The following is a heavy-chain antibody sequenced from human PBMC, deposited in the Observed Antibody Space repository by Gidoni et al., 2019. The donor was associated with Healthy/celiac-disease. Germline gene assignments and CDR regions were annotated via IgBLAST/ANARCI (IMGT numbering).Heavy chain of an antibody. Sequence: QVPLQESGPGLVKPSQTLSLTCTVSCGPISSGCYYWIWIRQPAGKGLEWIGRIYASGSTNYNTSLKSRVNISVDTSKNQFSMKLSSVTAADTAVYYCARIAAAGGASRAASGVYYYYGMDVWGQGTTVTVSS. V-gene: IGHV4-61*02. CDR1: CGPISSGCYY. CDR2: IYASGST. D-gene: IGHD6-13*01. CDR3: ARIAAAGGASRAASGVYYYYGMDV. J-gene: IGHJ6*02.